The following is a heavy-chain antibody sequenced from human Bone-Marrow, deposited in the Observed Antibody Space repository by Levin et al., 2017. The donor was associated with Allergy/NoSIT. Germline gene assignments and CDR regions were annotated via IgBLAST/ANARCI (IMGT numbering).Heavy chain of an antibody. J-gene: IGHJ5*02. Sequence: GESLKISCAASGFTFSSSWMQWVRQAPGKGLVWVSHVKSDVSITNYADSVKGRFTISRDNAKNTLYLQMNSLRAEDTAVYFCVRSTYRSIWFDLWGQGTLVTVSS. CDR1: GFTFSSSW. CDR2: VKSDVSIT. D-gene: IGHD6-19*01. CDR3: VRSTYRSIWFDL. V-gene: IGHV3-74*01.